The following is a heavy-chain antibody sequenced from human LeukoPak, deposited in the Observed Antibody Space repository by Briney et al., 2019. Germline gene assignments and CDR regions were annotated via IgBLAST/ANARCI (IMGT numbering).Heavy chain of an antibody. CDR2: ISGSGGST. J-gene: IGHJ4*02. D-gene: IGHD6-19*01. V-gene: IGHV3-23*01. CDR1: GFTFSSYA. Sequence: GGSLRLSCAASGFTFSSYAMSWVRQAPGKGLEWVSTISGSGGSTYYADSVKGRFTISRDNAKNSLYLQMNSLRAEDTAVYYCAGVSSGWPGLVFYFDYWGQGTLVTVSS. CDR3: AGVSSGWPGLVFYFDY.